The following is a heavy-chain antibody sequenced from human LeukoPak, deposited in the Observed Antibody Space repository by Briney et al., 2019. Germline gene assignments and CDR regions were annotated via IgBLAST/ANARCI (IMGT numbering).Heavy chain of an antibody. Sequence: GGSLRLSCAASGFIFDDFGMSWVRQAPGKGLEWVSGINWNGGSTDSTDSVKGRFTISRDNAKNSLFLQMNSLRAEDTAVYYCAKDDEYSSGWYNYYYYMDVWGKGTTVTISS. CDR1: GFIFDDFG. J-gene: IGHJ6*03. D-gene: IGHD6-19*01. CDR3: AKDDEYSSGWYNYYYYMDV. V-gene: IGHV3-20*04. CDR2: INWNGGST.